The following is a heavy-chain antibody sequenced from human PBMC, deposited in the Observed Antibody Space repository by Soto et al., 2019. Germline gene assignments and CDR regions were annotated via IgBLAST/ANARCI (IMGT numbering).Heavy chain of an antibody. CDR1: GFSFSDYV. CDR2: MWDRGRDL. Sequence: GGSLRLSCAASGFSFSDYVMHWVRQAPGKGLEWVSVMWDRGRDLSYTDSVKGRFTISRDNSKKTLFLHMNSLRADDTAVYYCARDQGGQSGNFIFDHWGQGALVTVSS. D-gene: IGHD1-26*01. J-gene: IGHJ4*02. CDR3: ARDQGGQSGNFIFDH. V-gene: IGHV3-33*01.